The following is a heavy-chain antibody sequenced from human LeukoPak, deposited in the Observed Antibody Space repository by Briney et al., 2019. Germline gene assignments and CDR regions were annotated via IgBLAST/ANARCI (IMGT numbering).Heavy chain of an antibody. CDR2: INHSGST. Sequence: KPSETLSLTCAVYGGSFSGYYWSWIRQPPGKGLEWIGEINHSGSTNYNPSLKSRVTISVDTSKNQFFLKLTSVTAADTAVYYCASRTDEYSGGSPRQANYYFDYWGQGTLVTVSS. V-gene: IGHV4-34*01. J-gene: IGHJ4*02. D-gene: IGHD2-15*01. CDR1: GGSFSGYY. CDR3: ASRTDEYSGGSPRQANYYFDY.